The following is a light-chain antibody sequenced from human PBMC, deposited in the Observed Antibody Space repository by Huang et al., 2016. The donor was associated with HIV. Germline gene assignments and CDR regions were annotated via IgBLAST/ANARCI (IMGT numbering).Light chain of an antibody. Sequence: AIQMTQYPSYLSASVGDRVTITCRASQDIRNDLGWYQQKPGKAPKFLIYAASNLQNVGPSMFSSSGSGRFFTLTIISLQPEDFATYYCLQDYSYPRTFGQGTKVEVK. CDR1: QDIRND. CDR2: AAS. J-gene: IGKJ1*01. CDR3: LQDYSYPRT. V-gene: IGKV1-6*01.